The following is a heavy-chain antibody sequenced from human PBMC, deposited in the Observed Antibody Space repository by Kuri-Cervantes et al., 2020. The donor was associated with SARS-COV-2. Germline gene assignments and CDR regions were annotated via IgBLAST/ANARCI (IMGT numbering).Heavy chain of an antibody. D-gene: IGHD6-25*01. CDR2: IYYSGST. J-gene: IGHJ6*03. CDR3: ARVVQWRLLSDDYYYMDV. Sequence: SETLSLTCTVSGGSISSSSYYWGWIRQPPGKGLEWIGSIYYSGSTYYNPSLKSRVTMSLDRSKNQFSLKLSSLTAADTAVYYCARVVQWRLLSDDYYYMDVWGKGTTVTVSS. V-gene: IGHV4-39*07. CDR1: GGSISSSSYY.